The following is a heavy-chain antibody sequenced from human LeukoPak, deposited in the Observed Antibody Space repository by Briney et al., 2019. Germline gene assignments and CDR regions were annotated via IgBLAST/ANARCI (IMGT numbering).Heavy chain of an antibody. V-gene: IGHV4-39*07. CDR3: ALGWLRFYYFDY. CDR1: GGSISSSSYY. Sequence: SESLSLTCTVSGGSISSSSYYWGWIRQPPGKGLEWIGSIYYSGSTYYNPSLKSRVTISVDTSKNQFSLKLSSVTAADTAVYYCALGWLRFYYFDYWGQGTLVTVSS. D-gene: IGHD5-12*01. J-gene: IGHJ4*02. CDR2: IYYSGST.